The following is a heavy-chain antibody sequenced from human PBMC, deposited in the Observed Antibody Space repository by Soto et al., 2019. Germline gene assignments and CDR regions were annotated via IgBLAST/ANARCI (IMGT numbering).Heavy chain of an antibody. J-gene: IGHJ5*02. CDR1: GASINNYF. V-gene: IGHV4-4*07. CDR3: AREAGPGRWFDP. D-gene: IGHD6-19*01. CDR2: ISTSGTT. Sequence: SSETLSLTCTVSGASINNYFWTWIRQPAGKGLDWIGRISTSGTTNYNPSLKSRVTMSVDTSKNHFSLNLSSVTAADTAVYYCAREAGPGRWFDPWGQGTLVTVSS.